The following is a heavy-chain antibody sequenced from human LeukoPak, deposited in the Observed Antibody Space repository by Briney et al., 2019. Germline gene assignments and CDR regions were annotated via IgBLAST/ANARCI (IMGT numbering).Heavy chain of an antibody. CDR1: GFTFSSYG. V-gene: IGHV3-30*03. Sequence: PGGSLRLSCAASGFTFSSYGMHWVRQAPGKGLEWVAVISYDGSNKYYADSVKGRFTISRDNSKNTLYLQMNSLRAEDTAVYYCARGGSTGDTDYWGQGTLVTVSS. CDR3: ARGGSTGDTDY. CDR2: ISYDGSNK. J-gene: IGHJ4*02. D-gene: IGHD7-27*01.